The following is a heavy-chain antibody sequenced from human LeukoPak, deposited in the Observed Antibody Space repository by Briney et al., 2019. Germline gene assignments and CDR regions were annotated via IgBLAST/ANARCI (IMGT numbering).Heavy chain of an antibody. CDR2: ISWNGGST. V-gene: IGHV3-9*01. CDR3: AKHLRATNTFTFFGLDV. D-gene: IGHD1-26*01. J-gene: IGHJ6*02. CDR1: GFSFKDYA. Sequence: GGSLRLSCAATGFSFKDYAMHWVRQIPGKGLEWVSAISWNGGSTAYADSVKGRFTISSDNAKNSLFLQLGNLRPEDTALYYCAKHLRATNTFTFFGLDVWGQGTTVTVSS.